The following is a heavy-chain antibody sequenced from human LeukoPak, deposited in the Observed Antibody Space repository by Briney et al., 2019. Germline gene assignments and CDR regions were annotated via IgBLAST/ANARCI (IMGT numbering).Heavy chain of an antibody. Sequence: GGSLRLSCAASGFIFSSYGMHWVRQAPGKGLEWVAFIRYDGNKKYYADSVKGRFTISRDNAKNSLYLQMNSLRAEDTAVYYCAELGITMIGGVWGKGTTVTISS. V-gene: IGHV3-30*02. CDR3: AELGITMIGGV. J-gene: IGHJ6*04. CDR1: GFIFSSYG. CDR2: IRYDGNKK. D-gene: IGHD3-10*02.